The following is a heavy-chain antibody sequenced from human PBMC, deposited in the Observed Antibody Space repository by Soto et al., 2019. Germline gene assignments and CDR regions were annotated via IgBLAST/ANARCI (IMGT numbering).Heavy chain of an antibody. CDR1: GFTFSSYA. Sequence: EVQLLESGGGLVQPGGSLRLSCAASGFTFSSYAMSWVRQAPGKGLEWVSAISGSGGSTYYADSVKGRFTISRDNSKNALYLHMNSLRAEDTAVYYCAKHIRNIVVVVAATGGAFDIWGQGTMVTVSS. CDR3: AKHIRNIVVVVAATGGAFDI. CDR2: ISGSGGST. D-gene: IGHD2-15*01. V-gene: IGHV3-23*01. J-gene: IGHJ3*02.